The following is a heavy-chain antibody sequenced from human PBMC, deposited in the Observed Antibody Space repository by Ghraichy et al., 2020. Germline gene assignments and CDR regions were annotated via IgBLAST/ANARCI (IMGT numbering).Heavy chain of an antibody. J-gene: IGHJ3*02. Sequence: TLSLTCAVYGGSFSGYYWSWIRQPPGKGLEWIGEINHSGSTNYNPSLKSRVTISVDTSKNQFSLKLSSVTAADTAVYYCARGDEDDYGDYNTDGLDAFDIWGQGTMVTVSS. CDR3: ARGDEDDYGDYNTDGLDAFDI. CDR1: GGSFSGYY. V-gene: IGHV4-34*01. CDR2: INHSGST. D-gene: IGHD4-17*01.